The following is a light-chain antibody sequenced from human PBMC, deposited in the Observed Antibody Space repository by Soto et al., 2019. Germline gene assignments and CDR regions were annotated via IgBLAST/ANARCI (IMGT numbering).Light chain of an antibody. Sequence: SSELTQPLSVSVALGQTARITCGGNNIGSKYVHWYQQKPGQAPVLIIYRDNNLPSGIPERFSGSNSGNTATLTISRAQAGDEADYYCQVWDSSTYVFGTGTKITV. CDR2: RDN. J-gene: IGLJ1*01. CDR1: NIGSKY. V-gene: IGLV3-9*01. CDR3: QVWDSSTYV.